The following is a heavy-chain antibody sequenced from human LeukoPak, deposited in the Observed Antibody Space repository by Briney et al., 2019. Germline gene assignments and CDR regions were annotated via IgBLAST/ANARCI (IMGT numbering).Heavy chain of an antibody. CDR3: AKDSGQWPTNWFDP. J-gene: IGHJ5*02. CDR2: ISSSSSYI. Sequence: GGSLRLSCAASGFTFSSYSMNWVRQAPGKGLEWVSSISSSSSYIYYADSVKGRFTISRDNSKNTLYLQMNSLRAEDTAVYYCAKDSGQWPTNWFDPWGQGTLVTVSS. V-gene: IGHV3-21*01. CDR1: GFTFSSYS. D-gene: IGHD6-19*01.